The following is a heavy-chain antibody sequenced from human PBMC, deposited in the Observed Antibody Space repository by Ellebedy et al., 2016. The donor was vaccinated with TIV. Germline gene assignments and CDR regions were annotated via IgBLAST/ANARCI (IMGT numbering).Heavy chain of an antibody. CDR1: GGSISPYY. CDR2: ISYSGST. V-gene: IGHV4-59*01. Sequence: MPSETLSLTCTVSGGSISPYYWSWIRQAPGKGLEWIGYISYSGSTNYNPSLKSRVAISVDTSKNQFSLKLSSVTAADTAVYYCASGPNQYFFDYWGQGTLVTVSS. CDR3: ASGPNQYFFDY. J-gene: IGHJ4*02.